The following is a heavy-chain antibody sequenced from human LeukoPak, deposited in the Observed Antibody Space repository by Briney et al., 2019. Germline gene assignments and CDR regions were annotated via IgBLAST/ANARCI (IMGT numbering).Heavy chain of an antibody. D-gene: IGHD3-16*01. V-gene: IGHV1-69*04. J-gene: IGHJ4*02. CDR1: GGTFSSYA. CDR3: ARDGGAGGG. Sequence: SVKVSCKASGGTFSSYAISWERQAPGQGLEWMGRIIPTFGIANYAQKFQGRVTITADKSTSTAYMELSSLRSEDTAVYYCARDGGAGGGWGQGTLVTVSS. CDR2: IIPTFGIA.